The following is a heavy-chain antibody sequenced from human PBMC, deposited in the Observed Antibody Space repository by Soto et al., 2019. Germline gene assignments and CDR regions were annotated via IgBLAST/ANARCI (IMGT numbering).Heavy chain of an antibody. V-gene: IGHV3-33*01. CDR3: ARDYGDPEGPYYYYGMDV. J-gene: IGHJ6*02. CDR1: GFTFSSYG. CDR2: IWYDGSNK. Sequence: QVQLVESGGGVVQPGRSLRLSCAASGFTFSSYGMHWVRQAPGKGLEWVAVIWYDGSNKYYADSVKGRFTISRDNSKNTLYLQMNSLRAEDTAVYYCARDYGDPEGPYYYYGMDVWGQGTTVTVSS. D-gene: IGHD4-17*01.